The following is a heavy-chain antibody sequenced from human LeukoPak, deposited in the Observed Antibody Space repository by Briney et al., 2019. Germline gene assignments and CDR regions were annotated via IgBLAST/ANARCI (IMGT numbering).Heavy chain of an antibody. J-gene: IGHJ4*02. CDR3: ARGGSGSPWYFDY. V-gene: IGHV4-59*08. CDR1: GGSISSYY. CDR2: IYYSGST. D-gene: IGHD3-10*01. Sequence: SETLSLTCTVSGGSISSYYWNWIRQPPGKGLEWIGYIYYSGSTNYNPSLKSRVSISVDTSKNQFSLKLSSVTAADTAVYYCARGGSGSPWYFDYWGQGTLVTVSS.